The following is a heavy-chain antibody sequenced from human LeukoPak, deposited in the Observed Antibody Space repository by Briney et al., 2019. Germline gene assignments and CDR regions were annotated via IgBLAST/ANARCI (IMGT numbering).Heavy chain of an antibody. CDR3: ARDRITMVRGAIRGGYYYYGMDV. CDR2: INTNTGNP. CDR1: GYTFTSYA. V-gene: IGHV7-4-1*02. D-gene: IGHD3-10*01. Sequence: ASVKVSCKASGYTFTSYAMNWVRQAPGQGLEWMGWINTNTGNPTYAQGFTGRFVFSLDTSVSTAYLQISSLKAEDTAVYYCARDRITMVRGAIRGGYYYYGMDVWGQGTTVTVSS. J-gene: IGHJ6*02.